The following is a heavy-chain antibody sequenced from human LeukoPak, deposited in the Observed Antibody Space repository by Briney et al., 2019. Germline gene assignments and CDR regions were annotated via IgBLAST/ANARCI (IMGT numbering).Heavy chain of an antibody. CDR2: IKQDGSEK. Sequence: PGGSLRLSCGASGFTFSSYWMSWVRQAPGKGLEWVANIKQDGSEKYYVDSVKGRFTISRDNAKNSLYLQMNSLRAEDTAVYYCARDRRGSYDAFDIWGQGTMVTVSA. J-gene: IGHJ3*02. D-gene: IGHD1-26*01. V-gene: IGHV3-7*01. CDR3: ARDRRGSYDAFDI. CDR1: GFTFSSYW.